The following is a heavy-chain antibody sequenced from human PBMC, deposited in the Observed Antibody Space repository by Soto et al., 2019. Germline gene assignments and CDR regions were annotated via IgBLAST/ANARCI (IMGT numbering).Heavy chain of an antibody. CDR2: MNPNSGNT. J-gene: IGHJ4*02. D-gene: IGHD6-13*01. V-gene: IGHV1-8*01. Sequence: VASVKVSCKASGYTFTSYDINWVRQSTGQGLEWMGWMNPNSGNTGYAQKFQGRVTMTRNTSISTAYMELSSLRSEDTAVYYCATFSNGAANAFDYWGQGTLVTVSS. CDR3: ATFSNGAANAFDY. CDR1: GYTFTSYD.